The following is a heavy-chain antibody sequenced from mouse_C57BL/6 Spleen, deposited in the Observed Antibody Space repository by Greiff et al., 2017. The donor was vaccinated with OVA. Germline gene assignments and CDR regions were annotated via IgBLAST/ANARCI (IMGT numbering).Heavy chain of an antibody. Sequence: VQLQQSGPELVKPGASVKISCKASGYTFTDYYMNWVKQSHGKSLEWIGDINPNNGGTSYNQKFKGKATLTVDKSSSTAYMELRSLTSEDSAVYYCARSVTTGVYFDVWGTGTTVTVSS. J-gene: IGHJ1*03. D-gene: IGHD1-1*01. CDR3: ARSVTTGVYFDV. V-gene: IGHV1-26*01. CDR2: INPNNGGT. CDR1: GYTFTDYY.